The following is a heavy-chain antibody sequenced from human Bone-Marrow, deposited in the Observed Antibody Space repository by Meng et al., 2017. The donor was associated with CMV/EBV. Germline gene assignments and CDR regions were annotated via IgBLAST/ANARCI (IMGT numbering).Heavy chain of an antibody. CDR3: ARMGVQGSSAFDI. J-gene: IGHJ3*02. V-gene: IGHV3-53*05. D-gene: IGHD1-1*01. Sequence: ESLKIPFAASGFTDSSNYMGWVRQAPGKGLEWVSVIYSGGSTYYADSVKGRFTISRDNSKNTLYLQTNSLRAEDTAVYYGARMGVQGSSAFDIWGQGTMVTVSS. CDR2: IYSGGST. CDR1: GFTDSSNY.